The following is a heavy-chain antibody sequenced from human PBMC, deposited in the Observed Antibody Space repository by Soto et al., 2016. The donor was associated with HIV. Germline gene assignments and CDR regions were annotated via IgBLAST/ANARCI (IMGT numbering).Heavy chain of an antibody. J-gene: IGHJ4*02. V-gene: IGHV1-18*01. CDR1: GYSFTSYG. CDR2: IGTYRGNT. CDR3: ARGWGGHDFGGDY. D-gene: IGHD5-12*01. Sequence: QLVQSGPEVKKPGASVKVSCKASGYSFTSYGISWVRQAPGQGLEWMGWIGTYRGNTNSAQKFQGRLTMTTDTSSTTVYMELTSLKVDDTAVYYCARGWGGHDFGGDYWGQGTLITVSS.